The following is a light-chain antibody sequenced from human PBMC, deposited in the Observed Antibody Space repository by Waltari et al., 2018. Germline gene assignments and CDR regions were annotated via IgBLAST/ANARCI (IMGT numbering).Light chain of an antibody. Sequence: DIVMTQSPLSLAVTPGEPASLSCRSSQSLLHSNGYKYLDWYLQKPGQSPQLLIYMVSNRASGVPERFSGSGSGTDFTLKIGRVEAEDVGIYYCMQVLQTPHTFGQGTKLEIK. J-gene: IGKJ2*01. V-gene: IGKV2-28*01. CDR1: QSLLHSNGYKY. CDR3: MQVLQTPHT. CDR2: MVS.